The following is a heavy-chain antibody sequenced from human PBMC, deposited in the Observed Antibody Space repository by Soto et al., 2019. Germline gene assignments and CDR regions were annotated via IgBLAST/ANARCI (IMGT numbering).Heavy chain of an antibody. CDR3: ASPYYGDYAFDF. D-gene: IGHD4-17*01. CDR1: GGSVSSGGYY. CDR2: IYNSGNT. Sequence: PSETLSLTCTVSGGSVSSGGYYWSWIRQHPGKGLEWIGFIYNSGNTDYNPSLKSRVTISVDTSKNQSSLKLSSVTAADTAVYYCASPYYGDYAFDFWGQGTLVTVSS. J-gene: IGHJ3*01. V-gene: IGHV4-31*03.